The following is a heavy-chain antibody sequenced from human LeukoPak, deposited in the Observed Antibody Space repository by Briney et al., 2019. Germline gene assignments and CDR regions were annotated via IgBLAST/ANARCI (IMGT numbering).Heavy chain of an antibody. CDR1: GGSFSGYC. CDR3: ARGALMKRGILGYCTNGGCPKSGYFDY. Sequence: SETLSPACALYGGSFSGYCWRCIRQPPGNGRGWIGEIKHSGSTNYYPFCKSRVTISVDTSKNQFSLKLSSVTAADTDVYYCARGALMKRGILGYCTNGGCPKSGYFDYWGPGTLVTVSS. V-gene: IGHV4-34*01. D-gene: IGHD2-8*01. J-gene: IGHJ4*02. CDR2: IKHSGST.